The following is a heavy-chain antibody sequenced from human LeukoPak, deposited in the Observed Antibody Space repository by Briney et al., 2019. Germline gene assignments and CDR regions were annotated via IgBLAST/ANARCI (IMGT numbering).Heavy chain of an antibody. D-gene: IGHD3-22*01. Sequence: PGGSLRLSCAASGFTFSDYYMSWIRQAPGKGLEWVSYISSSGSTIYYADSMKGRFTISRDNAKNSLYLQMNSLRAEDTALYYCARDRSIYYDSSGYPWGQGTLVTVSS. CDR2: ISSSGSTI. V-gene: IGHV3-11*01. CDR3: ARDRSIYYDSSGYP. J-gene: IGHJ5*02. CDR1: GFTFSDYY.